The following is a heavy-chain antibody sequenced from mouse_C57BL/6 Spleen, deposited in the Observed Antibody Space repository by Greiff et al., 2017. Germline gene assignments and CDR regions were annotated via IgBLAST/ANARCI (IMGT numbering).Heavy chain of an antibody. CDR1: GYTFTEYT. CDR3: ARHEDPLYSNYVVYYAMDY. D-gene: IGHD2-5*01. J-gene: IGHJ4*01. V-gene: IGHV1-62-2*01. Sequence: QVQLQQSGAELVKPGASVKLSCKASGYTFTEYTIHWVKQRSGQGLEWIGWFYPGSGSIKYNEKFKDKATLPAHKSSSTVNMELSRLTSEDSAVYFCARHEDPLYSNYVVYYAMDYWGQGTSVTVSS. CDR2: FYPGSGSI.